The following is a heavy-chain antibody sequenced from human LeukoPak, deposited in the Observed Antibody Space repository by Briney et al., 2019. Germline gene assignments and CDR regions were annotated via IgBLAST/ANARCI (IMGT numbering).Heavy chain of an antibody. J-gene: IGHJ4*02. CDR2: TSYDGSNK. D-gene: IGHD6-13*01. V-gene: IGHV3-30*03. CDR3: AREEQSGAAADY. Sequence: GGSLRLSCAASGFTFSSYGMHWVRQAPGKGLEWVAVTSYDGSNKYYADSVKGRFTISRDNSKNTLYLQMNSLRAEDTAVYYCAREEQSGAAADYWGQGTLVTVSS. CDR1: GFTFSSYG.